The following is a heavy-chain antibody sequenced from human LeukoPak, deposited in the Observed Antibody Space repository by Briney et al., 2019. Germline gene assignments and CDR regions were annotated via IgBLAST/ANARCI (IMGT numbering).Heavy chain of an antibody. V-gene: IGHV4-59*01. CDR3: AREVLPAATYMDV. D-gene: IGHD2-2*01. CDR1: GGSISSYY. Sequence: SETLSLTCTVSGGSISSYYWSWIRQPPGKGLEWIGYIYYSGSTNYNPSLKSRVTISVDTSKNQFSLKLSSVTAADTAVYYCAREVLPAATYMDVWGKGTTVTISS. CDR2: IYYSGST. J-gene: IGHJ6*03.